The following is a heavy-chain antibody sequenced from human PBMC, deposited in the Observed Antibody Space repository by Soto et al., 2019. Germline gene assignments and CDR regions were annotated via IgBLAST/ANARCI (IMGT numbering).Heavy chain of an antibody. V-gene: IGHV1-69*15. CDR2: IIPMFATP. CDR1: AGTFRSYG. CDR3: ARQRVAAITASYYYYAMDA. J-gene: IGHJ6*02. D-gene: IGHD3-3*01. Sequence: QVQLVQSGAEVKKPGSSVKVSCKASAGTFRSYGINWVRQAPGQGLERMGRIIPMFATPNYAQKFQGRVTITADESTSTAYMELNSLISADTAVYFCARQRVAAITASYYYYAMDAWGQGTTVSVS.